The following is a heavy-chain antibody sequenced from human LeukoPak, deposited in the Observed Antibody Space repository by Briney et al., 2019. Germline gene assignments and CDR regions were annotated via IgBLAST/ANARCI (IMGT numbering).Heavy chain of an antibody. CDR3: ASTASYCGADCYSYFDN. J-gene: IGHJ4*02. Sequence: GGSLLLSCAASGFSFDNYAMSWVRPAPGVGLEWVSSIRLNGRYTYYADSVKGRFTISRDNSKNTLYLQMDSLRAEDTAVYYCASTASYCGADCYSYFDNWGQGTLVTVSS. D-gene: IGHD2-21*02. V-gene: IGHV3-23*05. CDR1: GFSFDNYA. CDR2: IRLNGRYT.